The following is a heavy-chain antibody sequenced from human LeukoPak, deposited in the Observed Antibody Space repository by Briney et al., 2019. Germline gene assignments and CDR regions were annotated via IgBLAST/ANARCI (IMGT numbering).Heavy chain of an antibody. CDR2: IYYSGST. D-gene: IGHD6-19*01. J-gene: IGHJ4*02. V-gene: IGHV4-39*01. CDR3: ARLDRLGYSSGWTFDY. CDR1: GGSISSSSYF. Sequence: SETLSLTCTVPGGSISSSSYFWGWIRQPPGKGLEWIGSIYYSGSTFYNPSLKSRVTISVDTSKNQFSLKLSSVTAADTAVYYCARLDRLGYSSGWTFDYWGQGTLVTVSS.